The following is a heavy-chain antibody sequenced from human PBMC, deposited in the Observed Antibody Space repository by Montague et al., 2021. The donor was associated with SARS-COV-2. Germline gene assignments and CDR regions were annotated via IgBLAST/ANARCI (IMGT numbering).Heavy chain of an antibody. V-gene: IGHV3-33*01. CDR3: ARDREPEGIDY. Sequence: LRLSCAASGFTFSSYGMHWVRQAPSKGLEWVAVIWYDGSNKYYADSVKGRFTISRDNSKNTLYLQMNSLRAEDTAVYYCARDREPEGIDYWGQGTLVTVSS. D-gene: IGHD1-14*01. J-gene: IGHJ4*02. CDR1: GFTFSSYG. CDR2: IWYDGSNK.